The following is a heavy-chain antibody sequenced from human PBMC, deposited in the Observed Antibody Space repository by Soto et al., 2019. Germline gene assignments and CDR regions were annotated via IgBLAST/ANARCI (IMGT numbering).Heavy chain of an antibody. CDR1: GFTFSSYA. J-gene: IGHJ4*02. CDR2: ISYDGSNK. V-gene: IGHV3-30-3*01. CDR3: ARSGDNYNVLDY. Sequence: PGVSLRLSCAASGFTFSSYAMHWVRQAPGKGLEWVAVISYDGSNKYYADSVKGRFTISRDNSKNSLYLEINSLRGEDTAIYYCARSGDNYNVLDYWGQGTPVTVSS. D-gene: IGHD3-10*02.